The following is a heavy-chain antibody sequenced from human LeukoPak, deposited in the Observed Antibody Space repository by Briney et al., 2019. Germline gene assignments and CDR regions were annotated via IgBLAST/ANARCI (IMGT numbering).Heavy chain of an antibody. Sequence: QPGGSLRLSCAASGFTFSSYWMHWVRQAPGKGLVWVSRINSDGSSTSYADSVKGRFTIPRDNAKNTLYLQMNSLRAEDTAVYYCAIHSSGWYAFDYWGQGTLVTVSS. CDR2: INSDGSST. J-gene: IGHJ4*02. V-gene: IGHV3-74*01. CDR3: AIHSSGWYAFDY. CDR1: GFTFSSYW. D-gene: IGHD6-13*01.